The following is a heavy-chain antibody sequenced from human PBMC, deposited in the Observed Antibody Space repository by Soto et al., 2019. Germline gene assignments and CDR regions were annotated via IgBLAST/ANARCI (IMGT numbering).Heavy chain of an antibody. CDR2: INHSGST. V-gene: IGHV4-34*01. J-gene: IGHJ4*02. D-gene: IGHD3-3*01. Sequence: SETLSLTCAVYGGSFSGYYWSWIRQPPGKGLEWIGEINHSGSTNYNPSLKSRVTISVDTSKNQFSLKLSSVTAADTAVYYCASRPRRSFFIDYWGQGTLVTVSS. CDR3: ASRPRRSFFIDY. CDR1: GGSFSGYY.